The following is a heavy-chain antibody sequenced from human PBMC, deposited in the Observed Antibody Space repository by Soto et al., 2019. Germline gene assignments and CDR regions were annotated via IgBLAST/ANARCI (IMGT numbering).Heavy chain of an antibody. V-gene: IGHV4-59*01. CDR3: AREDRYYYYGMDV. J-gene: IGHJ6*02. D-gene: IGHD2-15*01. Sequence: PSETLSLTRTVSGGSISSYYWSWIRQPPGKGLEWIGYIYYSGSTNYNPSLKSRVTISVDTSKNQFSLKLSSVTAADTAVYYCAREDRYYYYGMDVWGQGTTVTVSS. CDR2: IYYSGST. CDR1: GGSISSYY.